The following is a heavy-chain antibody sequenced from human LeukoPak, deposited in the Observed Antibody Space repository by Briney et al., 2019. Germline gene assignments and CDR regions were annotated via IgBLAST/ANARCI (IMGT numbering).Heavy chain of an antibody. CDR1: GGTFSSYA. D-gene: IGHD2-15*01. CDR3: ARNIVVVVAASLSPFDP. Sequence: SVKVSCKASGGTFSSYAISWVRQAPGQGLEWMGGIIPIFGTANYAQKFQGRVTITADESACTAYMELSSLRSEDTAVYYCARNIVVVVAASLSPFDPWGQGTLVTVSS. J-gene: IGHJ5*02. V-gene: IGHV1-69*13. CDR2: IIPIFGTA.